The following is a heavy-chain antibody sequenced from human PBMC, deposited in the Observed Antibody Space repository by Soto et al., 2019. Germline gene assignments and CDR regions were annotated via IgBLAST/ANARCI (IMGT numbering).Heavy chain of an antibody. J-gene: IGHJ4*02. V-gene: IGHV4-39*01. CDR1: GGSISSSSYY. CDR2: IYYSGST. D-gene: IGHD6-19*01. CDR3: ARRSGAGTGYYFDY. Sequence: QLQLQESGPGLVKPSETLSLTCTVSGGSISSSSYYWGWIRQPPGKGLEWIGSIYYSGSTYYNPTLKSRVTISVDTSKNQFSLKLSSVTAADTAVYYCARRSGAGTGYYFDYWGQGTLVTVSS.